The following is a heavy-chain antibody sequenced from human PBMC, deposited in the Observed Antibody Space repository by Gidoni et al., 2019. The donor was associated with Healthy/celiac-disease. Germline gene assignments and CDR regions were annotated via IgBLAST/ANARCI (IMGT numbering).Heavy chain of an antibody. CDR2: IYTSGST. J-gene: IGHJ6*02. V-gene: IGHV4-61*02. CDR3: ARVAAADVYYYYYGMDV. D-gene: IGHD2-15*01. CDR1: GGSISSGSYY. Sequence: GKPSQTLSLTCTVSGGSISSGSYYWSWIRQPAGKGLEWIGRIYTSGSTNYNPSLKSRVTISVDTSKNQFSLKLSSVTAADTAVYYCARVAAADVYYYYYGMDVWGQGTTVTVSS.